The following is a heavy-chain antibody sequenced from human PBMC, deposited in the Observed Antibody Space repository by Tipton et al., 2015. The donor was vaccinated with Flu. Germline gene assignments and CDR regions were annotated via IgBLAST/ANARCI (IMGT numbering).Heavy chain of an antibody. CDR3: ARDSGGQWEPGVYYCYGMDV. CDR2: IYYSGST. Sequence: TLSLTCTVSGGSISSYYWSWIRQPPGKGLEWIGYIYYSGSTNYNPSLKSRVTISVDTSKNQFSLKLSSVTAADTAVYYCARDSGGQWEPGVYYCYGMDVWGQGTPVTVSS. J-gene: IGHJ6*02. D-gene: IGHD1-26*01. V-gene: IGHV4-59*01. CDR1: GGSISSYY.